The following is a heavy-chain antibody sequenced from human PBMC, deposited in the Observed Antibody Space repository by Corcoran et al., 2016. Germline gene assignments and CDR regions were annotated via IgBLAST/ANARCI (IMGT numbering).Heavy chain of an antibody. CDR3: ARAQYYYDSSGRCAFDI. CDR1: GYSISSGYY. Sequence: QVQLQESGPGLVKPSETLSLTCTVSGYSISSGYYWGWIRQPPGKGLEWIGSIYHSGSTYYNPSLKSRVTISVDTSKNQFSLKLSSVTAADTAVYYCARAQYYYDSSGRCAFDIWGQGTMVTVSS. D-gene: IGHD3-22*01. CDR2: IYHSGST. J-gene: IGHJ3*02. V-gene: IGHV4-38-2*02.